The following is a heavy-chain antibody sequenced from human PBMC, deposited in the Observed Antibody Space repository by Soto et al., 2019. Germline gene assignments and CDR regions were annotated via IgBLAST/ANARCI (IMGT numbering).Heavy chain of an antibody. CDR1: GFTFNDYY. J-gene: IGHJ4*02. D-gene: IGHD4-4*01. V-gene: IGHV3-11*01. CDR3: ARGLPYYSNYYHFDY. Sequence: QVQLVESGGGLVKPGGSLRLSCAASGFTFNDYYMTWIRQAPGKGLEWVSYIDSSGSSIYYADSVKGRFTISRDNAKNSLYLQMNSLRAEDTAVYYCARGLPYYSNYYHFDYWGQGTLVTVSS. CDR2: IDSSGSSI.